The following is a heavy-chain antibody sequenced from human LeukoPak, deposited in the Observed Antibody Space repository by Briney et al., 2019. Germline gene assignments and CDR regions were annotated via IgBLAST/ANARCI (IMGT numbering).Heavy chain of an antibody. CDR3: ARAPGGHWELDY. V-gene: IGHV3-7*04. Sequence: GGSLRLSCAASGLTFSNYWMNWVRQAPGKGLEWVANIRPDGSEKHYVDSVKGRFTISRDNAKSSLYLQMNSLRAEDTAVYYCARAPGGHWELDYWGQGTLVTVSS. D-gene: IGHD4-23*01. CDR2: IRPDGSEK. J-gene: IGHJ4*02. CDR1: GLTFSNYW.